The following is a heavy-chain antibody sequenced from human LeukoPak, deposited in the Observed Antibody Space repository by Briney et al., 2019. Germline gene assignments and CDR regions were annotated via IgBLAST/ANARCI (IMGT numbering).Heavy chain of an antibody. CDR2: IYYSGST. V-gene: IGHV4-39*01. CDR3: ARHREFSSSWYFDY. D-gene: IGHD6-13*01. J-gene: IGHJ4*02. Sequence: SETLSLTCTVSGGSICSSSYYWGWIRQPPGKGLEWIGSIYYSGSTYYNPSLKSRVTISVDTSKNQFSLKLSSVTAADTAVYYCARHREFSSSWYFDYWGQGTLVTVSS. CDR1: GGSICSSSYY.